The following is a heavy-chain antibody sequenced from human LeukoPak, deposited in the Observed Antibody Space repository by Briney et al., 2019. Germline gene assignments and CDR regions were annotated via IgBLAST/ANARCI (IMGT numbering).Heavy chain of an antibody. CDR3: ARVARPVLGTFDY. J-gene: IGHJ4*02. CDR1: GFTFSSYW. CDR2: IKQDGSEK. D-gene: IGHD1-1*01. Sequence: GGSLRLSCAASGFTFSSYWMSWVRQAPGKGLEWVANIKQDGSEKYYVDSVKGRFTISRDNAKNPLYLQMNSLRAEDTAVYYCARVARPVLGTFDYWGQGTLVTVSS. V-gene: IGHV3-7*01.